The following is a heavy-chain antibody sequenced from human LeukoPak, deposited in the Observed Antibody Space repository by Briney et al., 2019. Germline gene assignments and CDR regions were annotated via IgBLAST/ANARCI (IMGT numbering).Heavy chain of an antibody. J-gene: IGHJ4*02. D-gene: IGHD3-3*01. V-gene: IGHV3-11*04. CDR3: ARVDVGYYDFWSGYPTDY. CDR1: GFTFSDYY. CDR2: ISSSGSTI. Sequence: GGSLRLSCAASGFTFSDYYMSWIRQAPGKGLEWVSYISSSGSTIYYADSVKGRFTISRDNAKNSLYLQMNSLRAEDTAVYYCARVDVGYYDFWSGYPTDYWGQGTLVTVSS.